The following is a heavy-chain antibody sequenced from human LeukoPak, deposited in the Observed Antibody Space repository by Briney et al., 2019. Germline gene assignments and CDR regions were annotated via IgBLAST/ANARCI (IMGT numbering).Heavy chain of an antibody. CDR2: VYISGNT. D-gene: IGHD3-22*01. CDR1: GGSISSYY. CDR3: TRGSIAYYYMDV. J-gene: IGHJ6*03. V-gene: IGHV4-4*07. Sequence: PSETLSLTCTVSGGSISSYYWSWIRQPAGKTLEWIGRVYISGNTIYNPSLKSRVTMSLDTSKNQFSLNLSSVTAADTAVYYCTRGSIAYYYMDVWGKGTTVTISS.